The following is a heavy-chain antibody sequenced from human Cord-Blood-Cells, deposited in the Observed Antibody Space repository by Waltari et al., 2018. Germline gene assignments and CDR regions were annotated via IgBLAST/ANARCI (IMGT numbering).Heavy chain of an antibody. CDR2: NYYSGST. Sequence: QLQLQESGPGLVKPSETLPLTCTVSGGSISSSSYYWGWIRQPPGKGLEWIGSNYYSGSTYYNPSLKSRVTISVDTSKNQFSLKLSSVTAADTAVYYCARYCSGGSCYDAFDIWGQGTMVTVSS. J-gene: IGHJ3*02. CDR3: ARYCSGGSCYDAFDI. D-gene: IGHD2-15*01. CDR1: GGSISSSSYY. V-gene: IGHV4-39*01.